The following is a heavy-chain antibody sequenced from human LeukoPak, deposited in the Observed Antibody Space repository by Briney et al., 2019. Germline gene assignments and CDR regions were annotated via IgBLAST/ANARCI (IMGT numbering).Heavy chain of an antibody. CDR1: GFTVSSNY. Sequence: GGSLRLSCAASGFTVSSNYMSWVRQAPGKGLEWVSVIYSGGSTYYADSVKGRFTISRDNSGNTLYLHMSSLRAEDTAVYYCAREMLTTFGKVVLRYFDYWGQGTLVTVSS. V-gene: IGHV3-53*01. CDR2: IYSGGST. D-gene: IGHD3-16*01. J-gene: IGHJ4*02. CDR3: AREMLTTFGKVVLRYFDY.